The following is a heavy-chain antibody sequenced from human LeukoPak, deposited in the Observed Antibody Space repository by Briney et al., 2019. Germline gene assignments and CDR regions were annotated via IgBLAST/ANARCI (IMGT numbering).Heavy chain of an antibody. D-gene: IGHD3-9*01. Sequence: SETLSLTCTVSGGSISSSSYYWGWIRQPPGKGLEWIGSIYYSGSTYYNPPLKSRVTISVDTSKNQFSLKLSSVTAADTAVYYCARQPLPPYYDILTGYPPSSDYWGQGTLVTVSS. CDR1: GGSISSSSYY. J-gene: IGHJ4*02. CDR3: ARQPLPPYYDILTGYPPSSDY. CDR2: IYYSGST. V-gene: IGHV4-39*01.